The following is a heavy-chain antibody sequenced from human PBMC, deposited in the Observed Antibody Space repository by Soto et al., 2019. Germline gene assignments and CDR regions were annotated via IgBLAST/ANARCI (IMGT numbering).Heavy chain of an antibody. J-gene: IGHJ4*02. D-gene: IGHD3-9*01. V-gene: IGHV3-23*01. CDR2: IRGDGGQT. CDR3: ARDVGLDSDDFFAY. Sequence: LRLSCTASGFTFSSYGMGWVRQAPGKGLQWVSTIRGDGGQTHYTDSVKGRFSISRDNSKNTVYLQMDSLRAEDTAMYFCARDVGLDSDDFFAYWGQGTQVTVSS. CDR1: GFTFSSYG.